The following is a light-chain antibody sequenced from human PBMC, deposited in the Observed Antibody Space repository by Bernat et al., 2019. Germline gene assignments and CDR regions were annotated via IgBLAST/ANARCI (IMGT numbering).Light chain of an antibody. CDR3: QQYKVYPFT. Sequence: DIQMAQSPSSLSASIGDRVTITCRASQDIGSLLAWFQQRPGKAPKSLIYDTSRLQSGVPSKFTGSGSGTDFSLTITSLQPEDFVTYYCQQYKVYPFTFGPGTKVELK. CDR2: DTS. J-gene: IGKJ3*01. V-gene: IGKV1-16*02. CDR1: QDIGSL.